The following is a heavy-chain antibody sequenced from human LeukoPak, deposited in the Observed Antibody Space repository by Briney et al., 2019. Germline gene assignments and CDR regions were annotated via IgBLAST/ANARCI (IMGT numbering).Heavy chain of an antibody. CDR1: GATLSSYA. Sequence: ASVKLSCKASGATLSSYALSWVRQAPGQGLEWMGGIIPIFGTANYAHNFQGRVTITADESTSTAYMELSRLRSEDTAVYFCARDTPHYYGSGSYVLDAFDIWGQGTMVTVSS. CDR2: IIPIFGTA. CDR3: ARDTPHYYGSGSYVLDAFDI. V-gene: IGHV1-69*01. J-gene: IGHJ3*02. D-gene: IGHD3-10*01.